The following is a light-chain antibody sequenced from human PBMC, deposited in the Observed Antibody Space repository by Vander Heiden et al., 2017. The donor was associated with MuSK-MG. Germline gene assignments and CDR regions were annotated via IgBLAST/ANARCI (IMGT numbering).Light chain of an antibody. J-gene: IGKJ4*01. CDR3: QQDDSSPLT. CDR1: QGISSY. Sequence: AIRMTQPPSSFSASTGDRVTITCRASQGISSYLAWYQQKPGKAPKLLIYAASTLQSGVPSRFSGSGSGTDFTLTISCLQSEDFATYYCQQDDSSPLTFGGGTKMEIK. V-gene: IGKV1-8*01. CDR2: AAS.